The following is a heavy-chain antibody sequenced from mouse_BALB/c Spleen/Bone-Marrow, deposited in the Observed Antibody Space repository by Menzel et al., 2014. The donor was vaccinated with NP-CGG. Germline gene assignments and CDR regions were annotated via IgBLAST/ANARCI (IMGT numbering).Heavy chain of an antibody. J-gene: IGHJ4*01. Sequence: GGXVKPGGSXXXXXXXSGFTFSXXXXXWVRQTPEKRLEWVATISDGGSYTYYPDSVKGRFTISRDNAKNXLXLQMSSLKSEDTAMYYCAREVAMDYWGQGTSVTVSS. CDR1: GFTFSXXX. CDR3: AREVAMDY. V-gene: IGHV5-4*02. CDR2: ISDGGSYT.